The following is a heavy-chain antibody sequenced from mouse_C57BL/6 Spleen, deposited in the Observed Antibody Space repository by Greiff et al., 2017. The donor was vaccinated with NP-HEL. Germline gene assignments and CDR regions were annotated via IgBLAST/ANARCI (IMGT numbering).Heavy chain of an antibody. CDR2: IYPGDGDT. CDR3: ARFRLDY. V-gene: IGHV1-82*01. Sequence: VQLQQSGPELVKPGASVKISCKASGYAFSSSWMNWVKQRPGKGLEWIGRIYPGDGDTNYNGKFKGKATLTADKSSSTAYMQLSSLTSEDSAVYFCARFRLDYWGHSTTLTVSS. CDR1: GYAFSSSW. J-gene: IGHJ2*01.